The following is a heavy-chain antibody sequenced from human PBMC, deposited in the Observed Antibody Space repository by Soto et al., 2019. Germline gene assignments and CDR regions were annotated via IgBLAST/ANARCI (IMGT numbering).Heavy chain of an antibody. CDR2: IYYSGST. D-gene: IGHD2-15*01. J-gene: IGHJ4*02. CDR1: GGTIRSYG. Sequence: PSETQSLTCTVSGGTIRSYGWSWIRQHPGKGLEWIGYIYYSGSTNYNPSLKSRVTISVDTSKNQFSLKLSSVTAADTAVYYCARRYGGNFDYWGQGTLVTVSS. CDR3: ARRYGGNFDY. V-gene: IGHV4-59*12.